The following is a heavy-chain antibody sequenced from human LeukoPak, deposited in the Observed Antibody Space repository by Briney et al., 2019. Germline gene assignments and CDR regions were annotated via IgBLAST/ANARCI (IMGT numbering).Heavy chain of an antibody. CDR1: GGSFSGYY. CDR2: IKHSGST. V-gene: IGHV4-34*01. Sequence: SETLSLTCAVYGGSFSGYYWSWIRQPPGKGLEWIGEIKHSGSTNYNPSFKSRVTISVDTSKNQFSLKLSSVTAADTAVYYCARSRYNWSYWGQGTLVTVSS. CDR3: ARSRYNWSY. J-gene: IGHJ4*02. D-gene: IGHD1-20*01.